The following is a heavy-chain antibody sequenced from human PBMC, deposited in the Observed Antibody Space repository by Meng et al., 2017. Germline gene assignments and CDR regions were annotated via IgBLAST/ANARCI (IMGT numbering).Heavy chain of an antibody. D-gene: IGHD3/OR15-3a*01. CDR1: GGTFSSYT. CDR2: IIPILGIA. Sequence: SVKVSCKASGGTFSSYTISWVRQAPGQGREWMGRIIPILGIANYAQKFQGRVTITADKSTSTAYMELSSMRSEDTAVYYCARGMTGYYTGGQGTRVTGSS. V-gene: IGHV1-69*02. J-gene: IGHJ4*02. CDR3: ARGMTGYYT.